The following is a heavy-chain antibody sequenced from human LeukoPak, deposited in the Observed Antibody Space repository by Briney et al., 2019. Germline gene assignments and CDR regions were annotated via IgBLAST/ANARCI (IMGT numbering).Heavy chain of an antibody. Sequence: PSETLSLTCTVSGGSISSYYWSWIRQPPGKGLEWIGYIYYSGSTNYNPSPKSRVTISVDTSKNQFSLKLSSVTAADTAVYYCAGTGLTIFGVVKPDAFDIWGQGTMVTVSS. J-gene: IGHJ3*02. CDR1: GGSISSYY. CDR2: IYYSGST. V-gene: IGHV4-59*01. CDR3: AGTGLTIFGVVKPDAFDI. D-gene: IGHD3-3*01.